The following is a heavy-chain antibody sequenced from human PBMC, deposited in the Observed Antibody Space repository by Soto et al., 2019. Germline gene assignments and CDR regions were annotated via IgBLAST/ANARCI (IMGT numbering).Heavy chain of an antibody. CDR3: AAFGLGIGRYCYYCDVMYV. CDR1: GFTFTSSA. Sequence: ASVKVSCKASGFTFTSSAVQWVRQARGQRLEWIGWIVVGSGNTNYAQKFQERVTITRDMSTSTAYMELSSLRSEDTAVYYCAAFGLGIGRYCYYCDVMYVGGQGTTVTVSS. CDR2: IVVGSGNT. J-gene: IGHJ6*02. D-gene: IGHD1-26*01. V-gene: IGHV1-58*01.